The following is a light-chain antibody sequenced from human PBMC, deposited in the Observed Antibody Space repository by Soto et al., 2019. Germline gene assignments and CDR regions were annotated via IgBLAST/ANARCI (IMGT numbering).Light chain of an antibody. CDR1: SSDIGAYNY. Sequence: QSALTQPASVSGSPGQSITISCAGTSSDIGAYNYVSWYQQYPGKAPKLMISEVNNRPSGVSHRFSGSKSGSTASLTISGLQAGDEADYYCSSYRGRSILYVFGTGTKLTVL. J-gene: IGLJ1*01. CDR3: SSYRGRSILYV. CDR2: EVN. V-gene: IGLV2-14*01.